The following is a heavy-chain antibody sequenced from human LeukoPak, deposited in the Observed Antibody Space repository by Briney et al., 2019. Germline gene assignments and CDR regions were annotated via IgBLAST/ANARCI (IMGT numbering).Heavy chain of an antibody. CDR2: INPNSGGT. CDR1: GYTFTGYY. D-gene: IGHD6-19*01. CDR3: ARAGIAVAGTFDY. J-gene: IGHJ4*02. V-gene: IGHV1-2*06. Sequence: ASVKVSCTASGYTFTGYYMHWVRQAPGQGLEWMGRINPNSGGTNYAQKFQGRVTMTRDTSIGTAYMELSRLRSDDTAVYYCARAGIAVAGTFDYWGQGTLVTVSS.